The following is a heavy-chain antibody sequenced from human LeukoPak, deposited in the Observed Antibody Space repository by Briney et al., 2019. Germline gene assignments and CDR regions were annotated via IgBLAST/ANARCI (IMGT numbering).Heavy chain of an antibody. V-gene: IGHV1-46*01. Sequence: ASVKVSCKASGYTFTCYYMHWVRQARGQGLEGMGIIYPSGGGTSYAQKFQDRVTMTSDMSTSTISMELSSLRSEDTAVYYCARIVVVPAAHPRGYYYYYYMDVWGKGTTVTISS. J-gene: IGHJ6*03. CDR1: GYTFTCYY. D-gene: IGHD2-2*01. CDR2: IYPSGGGT. CDR3: ARIVVVPAAHPRGYYYYYYMDV.